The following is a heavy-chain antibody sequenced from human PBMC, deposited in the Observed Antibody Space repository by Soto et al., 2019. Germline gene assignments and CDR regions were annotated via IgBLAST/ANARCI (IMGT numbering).Heavy chain of an antibody. CDR3: ARDHSSGWYGPYYYYGMDV. V-gene: IGHV1-8*01. Sequence: QVQLVQSGAEVKKPGASVKVSCKASGYTFTSYDINWVRQATGQGLEWMGWMNPNSGNTGYAQKFQGRVTMTRNNSISTAYMELSSLRSDDTAVYYCARDHSSGWYGPYYYYGMDVWGQGTTVTVSS. CDR1: GYTFTSYD. J-gene: IGHJ6*02. D-gene: IGHD6-19*01. CDR2: MNPNSGNT.